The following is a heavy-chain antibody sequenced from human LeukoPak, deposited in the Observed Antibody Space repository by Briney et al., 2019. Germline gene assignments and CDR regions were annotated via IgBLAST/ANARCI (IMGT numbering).Heavy chain of an antibody. D-gene: IGHD3-3*01. CDR2: IYYSGNT. CDR1: GGSVSSSRYY. CDR3: ATVEREFLRGYTFDH. Sequence: SETLSLTCTVSGGSVSSSRYYWGWIRQPPGKGLEWIGRIYYSGNTYYNPSRDSRVTVSLDTSKNQFSLSLKSVTAADTAVYYCATVEREFLRGYTFDHWGQGILVTVSS. J-gene: IGHJ4*02. V-gene: IGHV4-39*07.